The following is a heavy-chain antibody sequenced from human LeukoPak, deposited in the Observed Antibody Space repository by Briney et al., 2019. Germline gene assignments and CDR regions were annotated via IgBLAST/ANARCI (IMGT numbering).Heavy chain of an antibody. J-gene: IGHJ4*02. V-gene: IGHV1-18*01. D-gene: IGHD3-22*01. CDR2: ISAYNGNT. CDR1: GYTFTSYG. Sequence: ASVKVSCKASGYTFTSYGISWVRQAPGQGLEWMGWISAYNGNTNYAQKLQGRVTMTTDTSTSTAYMELRSLRSDDTAVYYCARAPQYYYDSSGYYFDYWGQGTLVTVSS. CDR3: ARAPQYYYDSSGYYFDY.